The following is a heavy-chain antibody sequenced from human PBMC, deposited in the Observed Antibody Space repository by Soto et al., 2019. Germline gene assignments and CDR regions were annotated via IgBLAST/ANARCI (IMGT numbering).Heavy chain of an antibody. CDR1: GFTFDDYA. V-gene: IGHV3-9*01. CDR3: AKGSPYYDSSGYDNWFDP. D-gene: IGHD3-22*01. Sequence: SLRLSCAASGFTFDDYAMHWVRQAPGKGLEWVSGISWNGGSIGYADSVKGRFTISRDNAKNSLYLQMNSLRAEDTALYYCAKGSPYYDSSGYDNWFDPWGQGTLVTVSS. CDR2: ISWNGGSI. J-gene: IGHJ5*02.